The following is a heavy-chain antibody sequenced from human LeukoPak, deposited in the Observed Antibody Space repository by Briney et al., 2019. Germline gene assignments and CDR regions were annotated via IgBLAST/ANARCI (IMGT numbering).Heavy chain of an antibody. V-gene: IGHV3-30-3*01. J-gene: IGHJ4*02. CDR3: AREGVLRGGSYFDY. Sequence: GGSLRLSCAASGFTFSSYAMHWVRQAPGKGLEWVAVISYDGSNKYYADSVKGRFTISRDNSKNTLYLQMNSLRAEDTAVYYCAREGVLRGGSYFDYWGQGTLVTVSS. D-gene: IGHD1-26*01. CDR1: GFTFSSYA. CDR2: ISYDGSNK.